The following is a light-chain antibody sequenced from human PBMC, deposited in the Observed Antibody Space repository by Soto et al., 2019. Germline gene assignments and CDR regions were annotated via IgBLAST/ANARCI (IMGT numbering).Light chain of an antibody. CDR3: QQYNSYPIT. CDR2: KAS. V-gene: IGKV1-5*03. J-gene: IGKJ5*01. CDR1: RSISTW. Sequence: DIQMTQSPSTLSASVGDRVTITCRASRSISTWLAWYQQTPGKGPKLLIYKASSLQSGVPIRFSGNGSGTEFTLTISRLEPDDLGTYYCQQYNSYPITFGQGTRLEI.